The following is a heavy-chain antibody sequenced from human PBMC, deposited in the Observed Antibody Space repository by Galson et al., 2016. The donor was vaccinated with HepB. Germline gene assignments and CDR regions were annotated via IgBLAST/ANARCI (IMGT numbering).Heavy chain of an antibody. Sequence: SLRLSCAASGFTFSSYAMSWVRQAPGKGLEWVSAISGNGDSIYYADSVRGRFTISRDNSKNTLFLQINSLRAEDTALFYCAKDVHYDFWSPLHNYFEYWGQGTLVTVSA. CDR2: ISGNGDSI. D-gene: IGHD3-3*01. CDR3: AKDVHYDFWSPLHNYFEY. J-gene: IGHJ4*02. CDR1: GFTFSSYA. V-gene: IGHV3-23*01.